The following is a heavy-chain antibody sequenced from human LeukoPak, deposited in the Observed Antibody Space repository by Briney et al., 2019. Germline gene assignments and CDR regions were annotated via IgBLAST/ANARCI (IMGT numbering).Heavy chain of an antibody. D-gene: IGHD1-26*01. CDR2: IKQDGSEK. CDR3: ARGSHYAFGI. Sequence: PGGSLRLSCAASGFTFSTYWMNWVRLRQAPGKGLEWVANIKQDGSEKYYVDSVKGRFAISRDNAKNSLYLQMNSLRAEDTAVYFCARGSHYAFGIWGQGTMVTVSS. V-gene: IGHV3-7*04. CDR1: GFTFSTYW. J-gene: IGHJ3*02.